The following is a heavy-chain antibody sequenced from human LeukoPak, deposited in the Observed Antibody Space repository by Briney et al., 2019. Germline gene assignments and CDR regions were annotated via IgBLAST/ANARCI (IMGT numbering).Heavy chain of an antibody. J-gene: IGHJ6*03. V-gene: IGHV3-30*04. CDR3: AKDGIRIAAAGLASVVRLGYYYYYMDV. CDR1: GFTFSSYA. CDR2: ISYDGSNK. Sequence: HTGGSLRLSCAASGFTFSSYAMHWVRQAPGKGLEWVAVISYDGSNKYYADSVKGRFTISRDNSKNTLYLQMNSLRAEDTAVYYCAKDGIRIAAAGLASVVRLGYYYYYMDVWGKGTTVTISS. D-gene: IGHD6-13*01.